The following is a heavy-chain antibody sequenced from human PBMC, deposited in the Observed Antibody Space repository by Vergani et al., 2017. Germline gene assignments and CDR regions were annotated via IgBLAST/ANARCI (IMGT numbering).Heavy chain of an antibody. CDR1: GFTLGDYA. V-gene: IGHV4-4*08. CDR2: IYNTGST. J-gene: IGHJ4*02. CDR3: ARGKKGGWYEGDY. Sequence: VHLVESGGGLVQPGRSLRLSCSGSGFTLGDYAMTWVRQAPGKGLEWLGRIYNTGSTHYNPSLKSRVTISVDTSKNHFSLKLSSVTAADTAVYYCARGKKGGWYEGDYWGQGTLVTVSS. D-gene: IGHD6-19*01.